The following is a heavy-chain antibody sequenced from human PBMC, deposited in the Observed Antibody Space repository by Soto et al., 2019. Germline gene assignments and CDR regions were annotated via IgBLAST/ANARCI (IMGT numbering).Heavy chain of an antibody. J-gene: IGHJ1*01. Sequence: GASVKVSCQASGGTFSSFGISWVRQAPGQGLEWMGGIIPVFGRPNYAQRFRGRLTITADESTNTSYMELIDLTSEDTAVYYCAREASGYDFWGQGTQVTVSS. V-gene: IGHV1-69*13. D-gene: IGHD5-12*01. CDR3: AREASGYDF. CDR2: IIPVFGRP. CDR1: GGTFSSFG.